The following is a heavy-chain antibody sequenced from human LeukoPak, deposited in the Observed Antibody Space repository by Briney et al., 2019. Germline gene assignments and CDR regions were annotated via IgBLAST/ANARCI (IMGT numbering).Heavy chain of an antibody. CDR1: GFTFSSYS. Sequence: GGSLRLSCVASGFTFSSYSMNWVRQAPGKGLEWVSSISSSSSYIYYADSVKGRFTISRDNAKNSLYLQMNSLRAEDTAVYYCARVSEMATISAYDFDIWGQGTMVTVSS. V-gene: IGHV3-21*01. CDR2: ISSSSSYI. D-gene: IGHD5-24*01. J-gene: IGHJ3*02. CDR3: ARVSEMATISAYDFDI.